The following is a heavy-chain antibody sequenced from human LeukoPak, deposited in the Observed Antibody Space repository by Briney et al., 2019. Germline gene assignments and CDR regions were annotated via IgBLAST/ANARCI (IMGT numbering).Heavy chain of an antibody. Sequence: GASVKVSCKTSGYTFTNFGISWVRQAPGQGLEWMGWINVYNGNTNYAQKLQGRVTMTTDASTFTAYMELRSLRSDDTAVYYCARGITAGMDVWGKGTTVTVST. CDR2: INVYNGNT. CDR3: ARGITAGMDV. CDR1: GYTFTNFG. D-gene: IGHD3-10*01. V-gene: IGHV1-18*01. J-gene: IGHJ6*04.